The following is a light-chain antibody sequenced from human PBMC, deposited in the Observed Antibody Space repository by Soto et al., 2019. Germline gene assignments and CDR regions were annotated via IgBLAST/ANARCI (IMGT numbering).Light chain of an antibody. J-gene: IGKJ1*01. CDR3: QQSYSTPWT. CDR1: QDIKDE. Sequence: AIQMTQSPSSLSAFVGDSVTITCRASQDIKDEVGWYQQKPGKAPRLLIFSASSLQSGVPSRFRGSGTGTDFTLTISGLQAADFATYYCQQSYSTPWTFGQGTKVEIK. V-gene: IGKV1-6*01. CDR2: SAS.